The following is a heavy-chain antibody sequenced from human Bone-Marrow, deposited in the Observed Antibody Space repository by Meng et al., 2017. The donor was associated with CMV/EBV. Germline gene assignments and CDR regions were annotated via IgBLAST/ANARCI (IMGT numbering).Heavy chain of an antibody. CDR2: INHSGST. J-gene: IGHJ4*02. V-gene: IGHV4-34*01. CDR3: ARVTYDFWSGYRPYDY. Sequence: VYGGSFSGYYWSWIRQPPGKGLEWIGEINHSGSTNYNPSLKSRVTISVDTSKNQFSLKLSSVTAADTAVYYCARVTYDFWSGYRPYDYWGQGTLVPSPQ. D-gene: IGHD3-3*01. CDR1: GGSFSGYY.